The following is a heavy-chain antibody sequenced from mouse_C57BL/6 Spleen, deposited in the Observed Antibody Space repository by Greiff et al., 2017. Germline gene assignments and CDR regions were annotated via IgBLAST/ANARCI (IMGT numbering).Heavy chain of an antibody. V-gene: IGHV2-9-1*01. J-gene: IGHJ4*01. CDR3: ARKPSSAGYDYAMDY. CDR2: IWTGGGT. CDR1: GFSLTSYA. Sequence: QVQLQQSGPGLVAPSQSLSITCTVSGFSLTSYAISWVRQPPGKGLEWLGVIWTGGGTNYNSALKSRLSISKDNSKSQVFLKMNSLQTDDTARYYCARKPSSAGYDYAMDYWGQGTSVTVSS. D-gene: IGHD3-2*02.